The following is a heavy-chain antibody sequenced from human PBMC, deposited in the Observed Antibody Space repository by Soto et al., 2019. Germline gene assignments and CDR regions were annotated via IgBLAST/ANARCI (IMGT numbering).Heavy chain of an antibody. CDR1: GFTFSSYW. V-gene: IGHV3-74*01. CDR3: ARDLRRSVGGYSGYGRGY. J-gene: IGHJ4*02. CDR2: INSDGSST. Sequence: EVQLVESGGGLVQPGGSLRLSCAASGFTFSSYWMHWVRQAPGKGLVWFSRINSDGSSTSYADSVKGRFTISRDNAKNTLYLQMNSLRAEDTAVYYCARDLRRSVGGYSGYGRGYWGQGTLVTVSS. D-gene: IGHD5-12*01.